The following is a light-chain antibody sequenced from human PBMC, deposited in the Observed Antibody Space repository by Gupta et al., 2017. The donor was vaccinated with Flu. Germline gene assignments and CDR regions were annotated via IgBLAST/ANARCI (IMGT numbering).Light chain of an antibody. V-gene: IGLV2-8*01. CDR2: EVS. CDR1: SSDVGGYTY. J-gene: IGLJ1*01. CDR3: SSYAGSNNLGV. Sequence: VSISCTGTSSDVGGYTYVSWYQQHPGKAPKLMIDEVSKRPSGVPDRFSGSKSGNTDYLTVSGLQAEDEADYYCSSYAGSNNLGVFGTGTKVTVL.